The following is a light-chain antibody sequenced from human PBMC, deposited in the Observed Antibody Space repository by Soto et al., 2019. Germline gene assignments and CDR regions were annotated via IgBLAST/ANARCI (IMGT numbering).Light chain of an antibody. J-gene: IGLJ1*01. CDR2: EVS. CDR1: NNDVGGYKG. Sequence: QSALTQAPSVAGSPGQSVTISCTGTNNDVGGYKGVSWYQQSPGTAPKLIIYEVSNRPSGVPGRFSGSKSGNTASLTISGLQAEEGFVMICFPNTRRDIYFFG. CDR3: FPNTRRDIYF. V-gene: IGLV2-18*02.